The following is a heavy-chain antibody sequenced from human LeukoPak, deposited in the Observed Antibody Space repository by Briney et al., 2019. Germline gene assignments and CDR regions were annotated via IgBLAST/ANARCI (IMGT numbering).Heavy chain of an antibody. CDR2: INHSAST. J-gene: IGHJ6*04. CDR1: GVSFSAYY. CDR3: ARGGRFAPIVVVVAATQLMDV. Sequence: KPSETLSMTCAVYGVSFSAYYWSRIHQPPLNRLKWRGGINHSASTNYNPSRKSRVTMSVDTSKNQFSLKLNSVTAADTAVYYCARGGRFAPIVVVVAATQLMDVWGKGTTVTVSS. D-gene: IGHD2-15*01. V-gene: IGHV4-34*01.